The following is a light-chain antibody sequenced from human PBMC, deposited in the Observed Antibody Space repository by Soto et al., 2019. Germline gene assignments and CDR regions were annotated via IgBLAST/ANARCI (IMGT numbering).Light chain of an antibody. Sequence: QSVLTEPRSVSGSPGQSVTISCTGSNSDVGAYKFVSWLQHNPGEAPKVMIYDVTQRPSGVPDRFSGTKSGNTASLTTSGLQAEDEADYYCCSYAGSYTWVFGSGTKLTVL. V-gene: IGLV2-11*01. CDR1: NSDVGAYKF. CDR3: CSYAGSYTWV. J-gene: IGLJ1*01. CDR2: DVT.